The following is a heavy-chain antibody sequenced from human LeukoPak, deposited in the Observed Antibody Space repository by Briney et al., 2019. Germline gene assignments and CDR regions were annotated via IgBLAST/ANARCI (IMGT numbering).Heavy chain of an antibody. CDR2: IYPGDSDT. Sequence: GESLKISCKGSGYSFTSYWIGWVRQMPGKGLECMGIIYPGDSDTRYSPSFQGQVTISADKSISTAYLQWSSLKTSDTAICYCARHETGPYFDYWGQGTLVTVSS. D-gene: IGHD1-1*01. J-gene: IGHJ4*02. V-gene: IGHV5-51*01. CDR3: ARHETGPYFDY. CDR1: GYSFTSYW.